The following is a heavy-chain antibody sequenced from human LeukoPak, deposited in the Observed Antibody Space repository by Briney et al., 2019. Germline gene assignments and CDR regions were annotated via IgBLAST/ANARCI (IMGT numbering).Heavy chain of an antibody. Sequence: SETLSLTCAVSGGSISSGGYSWSWIRQPPGKGLEWMGYIYHSGSTYYNPSLKSRVTISVDRSKNQFSLKLSSVTAADTAVYYCARRCSGGSCYYYYGMDVWGKGTTVTVSS. J-gene: IGHJ6*04. V-gene: IGHV4-30-2*01. D-gene: IGHD2-15*01. CDR3: ARRCSGGSCYYYYGMDV. CDR1: GGSISSGGYS. CDR2: IYHSGST.